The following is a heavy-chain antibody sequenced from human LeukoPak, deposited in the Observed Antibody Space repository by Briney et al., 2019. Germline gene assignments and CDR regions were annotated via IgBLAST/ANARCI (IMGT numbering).Heavy chain of an antibody. Sequence: PGGSLRLSCTASGFTFGDYAMSWFRQAPGKGLEWVGFIRSKAYGGTTEYAASVKGRFTISRDDSKSIAYLQINSLKTEDTALYYCTRSTENYGDYRWRYNWFDPWGQGTLVTVSS. V-gene: IGHV3-49*03. J-gene: IGHJ5*02. CDR1: GFTFGDYA. D-gene: IGHD4-17*01. CDR2: IRSKAYGGTT. CDR3: TRSTENYGDYRWRYNWFDP.